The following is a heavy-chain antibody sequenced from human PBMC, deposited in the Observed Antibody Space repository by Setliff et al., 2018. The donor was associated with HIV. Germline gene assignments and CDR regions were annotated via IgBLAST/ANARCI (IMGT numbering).Heavy chain of an antibody. CDR2: IKQDGSEK. D-gene: IGHD3-10*01. CDR1: GFTFSSYY. V-gene: IGHV3-7*03. CDR3: ARDVAYGSGSYNWFDP. J-gene: IGHJ5*02. Sequence: VGSLRLSCAASGFTFSSYYMSWVRQAPGKGLEWVANIKQDGSEKYYVDSVKGRFTISRDNAKNSLYLQMNSLRAEDTAVYYCARDVAYGSGSYNWFDPWGQGILVTVSS.